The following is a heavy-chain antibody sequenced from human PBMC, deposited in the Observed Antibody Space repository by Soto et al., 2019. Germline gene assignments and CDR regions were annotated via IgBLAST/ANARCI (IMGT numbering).Heavy chain of an antibody. CDR1: GYTFTSYG. J-gene: IGHJ4*02. D-gene: IGHD1-26*01. V-gene: IGHV1-18*01. CDR3: ARDPGGGSYYWGYYFDY. Sequence: QVQLVQSGAEVKKPGASVKVSCKASGYTFTSYGISWVRQAPGQGLEWMGWISGYNGNTNYAQKLQGRVTMTTDTSTSTAYMELRRLRSDDTAVYYCARDPGGGSYYWGYYFDYWGQGTLVTVSS. CDR2: ISGYNGNT.